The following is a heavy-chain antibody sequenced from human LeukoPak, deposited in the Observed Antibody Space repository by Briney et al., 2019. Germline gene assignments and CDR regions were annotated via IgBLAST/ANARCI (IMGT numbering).Heavy chain of an antibody. CDR1: GFTFGNYW. V-gene: IGHV3-7*01. Sequence: PGGSLRLSCAGHGFTFGNYWIAWVRQAPGKGLEWVANIKEDGSEKYYLDSVEGRFTISRDNAKSSVYLQMNSLRAEDTAVYYCAGRIFDIWGQGTMVTVSS. CDR3: AGRIFDI. J-gene: IGHJ3*02. CDR2: IKEDGSEK.